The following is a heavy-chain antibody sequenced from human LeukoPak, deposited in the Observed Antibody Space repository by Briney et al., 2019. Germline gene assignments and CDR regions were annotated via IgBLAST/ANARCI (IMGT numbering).Heavy chain of an antibody. CDR2: INRDSGGT. Sequence: ASVTVSCKASAYTFTVYYMHWVRQAPGQGLERMGWINRDSGGTNYAQKFQGRVTMTRDTSISTAYMEVSRLRSDDTAVYYCAREGSGWYGNFDYWGQGTLVTVSS. D-gene: IGHD6-19*01. V-gene: IGHV1-2*02. J-gene: IGHJ4*02. CDR1: AYTFTVYY. CDR3: AREGSGWYGNFDY.